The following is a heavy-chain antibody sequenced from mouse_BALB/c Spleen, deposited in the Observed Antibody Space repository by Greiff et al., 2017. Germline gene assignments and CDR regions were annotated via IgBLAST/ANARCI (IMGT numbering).Heavy chain of an antibody. V-gene: IGHV1-7*01. CDR1: GYTFTSYW. CDR2: INPSTGYT. D-gene: IGHD2-4*01. CDR3: ARDDYDPLAY. J-gene: IGHJ3*01. Sequence: QVQLQQSGAELAKPGASVKLSCKASGYTFTSYWMHWVKQRPGQGLEWIGYINPSTGYTEYNQKFKDKATLTADKSSSTAYMQLSSLTSEDSAVYYCARDDYDPLAYWGQGTLVTVSA.